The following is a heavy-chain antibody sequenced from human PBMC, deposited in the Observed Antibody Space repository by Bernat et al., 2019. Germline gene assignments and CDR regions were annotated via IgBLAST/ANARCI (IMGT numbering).Heavy chain of an antibody. CDR3: ARDVFYSDYFYGMDV. D-gene: IGHD2-21*01. J-gene: IGHJ6*02. V-gene: IGHV3-11*05. CDR1: GFTFSDYY. Sequence: QVQLVDSGGGLVKPGESLRLACAASGFTFSDYYMGWIRQAPGKGLEWVSYISSTSSYTNYADSVRGRFTISRDNGKNSVYLQMSSLTPEDTAVYYCARDVFYSDYFYGMDVWGQGTTVTVSS. CDR2: ISSTSSYT.